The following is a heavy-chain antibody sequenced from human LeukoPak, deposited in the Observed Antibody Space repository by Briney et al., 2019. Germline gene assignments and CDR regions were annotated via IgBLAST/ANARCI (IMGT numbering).Heavy chain of an antibody. Sequence: SETLSLTCTLSGYSISSGYYWGWIRQPPGQGLEWIGSIYHSGSTYYNPSLKSRVTISVDTTKNQFSLKLSSVTAADTAVYYCARVNYDILTGYLDYWGQGTLVTVSS. CDR3: ARVNYDILTGYLDY. J-gene: IGHJ4*02. CDR2: IYHSGST. D-gene: IGHD3-9*01. CDR1: GYSISSGYY. V-gene: IGHV4-38-2*02.